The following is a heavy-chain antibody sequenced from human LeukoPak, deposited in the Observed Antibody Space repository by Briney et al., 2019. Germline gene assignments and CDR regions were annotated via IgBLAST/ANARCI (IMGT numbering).Heavy chain of an antibody. Sequence: PSETLSLTCTVSGGSISSYYWSWIRQPAGKGLEWIGRIYTSGSTNYNPCLKSRVTMSVDTSKNQFSLKLSSVTAADTAVYYCARDVAAAGTIGFDPWGQGTLVTVSS. CDR2: IYTSGST. V-gene: IGHV4-4*07. J-gene: IGHJ5*02. D-gene: IGHD6-13*01. CDR3: ARDVAAAGTIGFDP. CDR1: GGSISSYY.